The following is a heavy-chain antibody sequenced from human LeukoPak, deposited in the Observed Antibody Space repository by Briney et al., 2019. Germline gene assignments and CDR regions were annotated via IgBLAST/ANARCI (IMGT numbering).Heavy chain of an antibody. Sequence: GGSLRLSCTATGFTFSNYWRSWVRQTPEKGLEWVGNIKQDGSETVYVDSVKGRFTIARDNTQSSLYLQMNSLRAEDTAVYYCARDPCSSSWSHGMDVWGQGTAVTVSS. CDR2: IKQDGSET. CDR3: ARDPCSSSWSHGMDV. J-gene: IGHJ6*02. CDR1: GFTFSNYW. D-gene: IGHD6-13*01. V-gene: IGHV3-7*05.